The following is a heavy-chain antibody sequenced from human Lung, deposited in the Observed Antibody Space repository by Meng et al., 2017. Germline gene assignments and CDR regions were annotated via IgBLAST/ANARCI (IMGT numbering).Heavy chain of an antibody. D-gene: IGHD3-16*01. J-gene: IGHJ4*02. CDR1: GGSVSSGSYY. CDR3: ARETYDYVWGSMELQYFDY. Sequence: GSLRLSCTVSGGSVSSGSYYWSWIRQPPGKGLEWIGYIYYSWSTNYNPSLKSRVTISVDTSKNQFSLKLSSVTAADTAVYYCARETYDYVWGSMELQYFDYWGQGTLVTVSS. V-gene: IGHV4-61*01. CDR2: IYYSWST.